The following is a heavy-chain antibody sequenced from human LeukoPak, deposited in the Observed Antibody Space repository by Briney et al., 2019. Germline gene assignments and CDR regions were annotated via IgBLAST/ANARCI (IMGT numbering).Heavy chain of an antibody. CDR3: ARSRTTYYYDSSGETP. CDR1: GFALSTFE. CDR2: ISSSGSTI. D-gene: IGHD3-22*01. V-gene: IGHV3-48*03. J-gene: IGHJ5*02. Sequence: GGSLRLSCAASGFALSTFEMNWVRQAPGKGLEWVSYISSSGSTIYYADSVKGRFTISRDNAKNSLYLQMNSLRAEDTAVYYCARSRTTYYYDSSGETPWGQGTLVTVSS.